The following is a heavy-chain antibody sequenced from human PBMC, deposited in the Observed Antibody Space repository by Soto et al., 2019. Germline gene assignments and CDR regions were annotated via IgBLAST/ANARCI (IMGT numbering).Heavy chain of an antibody. D-gene: IGHD5-12*01. CDR3: ARGDSGYDPLDY. CDR1: GGSISSSNW. Sequence: QVQLQESGPGLVKPSGTLSLTCAVSGGSISSSNWWSWVRQPPGKGLEWIGEIYHSGSTNYNPSPKNRVTISVDKSKNQFSLNLSSVTAADTAVYYCARGDSGYDPLDYWGQGTLVTVSS. CDR2: IYHSGST. V-gene: IGHV4-4*02. J-gene: IGHJ4*02.